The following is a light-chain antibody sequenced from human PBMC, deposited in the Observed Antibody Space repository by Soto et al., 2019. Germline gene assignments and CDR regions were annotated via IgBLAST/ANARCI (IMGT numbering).Light chain of an antibody. CDR2: QAY. CDR1: ESASRW. V-gene: IGKV1-5*03. J-gene: IGKJ1*01. Sequence: DIQMTQSPSTLSASVGDRVTITCRASESASRWLAWYQQKPGRTPKLLIYQAYTLETGVPSRFSRSGSGTEFTLTISRLQPDDFATYYCHQYNAYSHAFGQGTKVEIK. CDR3: HQYNAYSHA.